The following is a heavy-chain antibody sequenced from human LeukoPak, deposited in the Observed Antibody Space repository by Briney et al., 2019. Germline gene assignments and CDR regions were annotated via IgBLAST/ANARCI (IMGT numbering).Heavy chain of an antibody. CDR2: ISSSSSYK. D-gene: IGHD4-17*01. CDR3: ARDFTVTTRLFDY. J-gene: IGHJ4*02. CDR1: GFTYSSYS. Sequence: GGSLRLSCAASGFTYSSYSMNWVRQAPGKGLEGVSSISSSSSYKYYADSVKGRFTISRDNAKNSLYLQMNSLRAEDTAVYYCARDFTVTTRLFDYWGQGTLVTVSS. V-gene: IGHV3-21*01.